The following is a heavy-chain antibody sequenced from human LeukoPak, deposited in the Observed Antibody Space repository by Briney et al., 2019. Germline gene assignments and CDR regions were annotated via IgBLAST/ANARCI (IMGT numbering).Heavy chain of an antibody. CDR1: GYTFTSYD. D-gene: IGHD3-3*01. CDR3: ARVSTYFGVVTDFDY. CDR2: MNPNSGNT. V-gene: IGHV1-8*01. Sequence: ASVKVSCKASGYTFTSYDINWVRQATGQGLEWMGWMNPNSGNTGYAQKFQGRVTMTRNTSISTAYMELSSLRSKDTAVYYCARVSTYFGVVTDFDYWGQGTLVTVSS. J-gene: IGHJ4*02.